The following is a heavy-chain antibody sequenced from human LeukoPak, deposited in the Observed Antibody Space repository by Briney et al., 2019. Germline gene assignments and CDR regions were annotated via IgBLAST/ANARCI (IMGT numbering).Heavy chain of an antibody. Sequence: ASVKVSCKASGGTFSSYAISWVRQAPGQGLEWMGGIIPIFGTANYAQKFQGRVTITTDESTSTAYMELSSLRSEDTAVYYCARGTAYCGGDCYSYWGQGTLVTVSS. V-gene: IGHV1-69*05. CDR2: IIPIFGTA. D-gene: IGHD2-21*02. CDR1: GGTFSSYA. CDR3: ARGTAYCGGDCYSY. J-gene: IGHJ4*02.